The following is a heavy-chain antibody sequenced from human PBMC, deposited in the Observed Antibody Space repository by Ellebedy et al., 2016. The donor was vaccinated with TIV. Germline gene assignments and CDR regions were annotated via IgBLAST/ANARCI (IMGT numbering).Heavy chain of an antibody. CDR2: ISGSGGRT. V-gene: IGHV3-23*01. J-gene: IGHJ4*02. CDR1: GFTFSTYA. CDR3: VKEVDLHSYADY. D-gene: IGHD5-18*01. Sequence: GGSLRLXCAASGFTFSTYAMSWVRQAPGQGLEWVSAISGSGGRTYYADFVRGRLTISRDNSENTVYLQMNNLRAEDTAIYYCVKEVDLHSYADYWGQGTLVAVSS.